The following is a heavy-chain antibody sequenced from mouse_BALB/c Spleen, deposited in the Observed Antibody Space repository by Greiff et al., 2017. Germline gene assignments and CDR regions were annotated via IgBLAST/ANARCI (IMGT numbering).Heavy chain of an antibody. CDR2: ISSGGSYT. Sequence: EVKLMESGGGLVKPGGSLKLSCAASGFTFSSYAMSWVRQSPEKRLEWVAEISSGGSYTYYPDTVTGRFTISKDNATNTLYLERSSLRSEDTAMYYCARVGKGAMDYWGQGTSVTVSS. CDR1: GFTFSSYA. CDR3: ARVGKGAMDY. J-gene: IGHJ4*01. D-gene: IGHD2-1*01. V-gene: IGHV5-9-4*01.